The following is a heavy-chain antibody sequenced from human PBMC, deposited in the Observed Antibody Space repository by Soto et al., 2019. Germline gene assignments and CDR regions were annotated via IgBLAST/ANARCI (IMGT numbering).Heavy chain of an antibody. CDR1: GFIFSNYG. Sequence: QVQLAESGGGVVQPGTSLTLSCSASGFIFSNYGMHWVRQAPGKGLEWVSIISYDGSRKHYVDSVKGRFTISRDNSKNTLELQMNSLRAEDTAVYYCAKDIHPGRDTYHYGADYWGQGTLVAVSS. CDR3: AKDIHPGRDTYHYGADY. D-gene: IGHD5-12*01. CDR2: ISYDGSRK. V-gene: IGHV3-30*18. J-gene: IGHJ4*02.